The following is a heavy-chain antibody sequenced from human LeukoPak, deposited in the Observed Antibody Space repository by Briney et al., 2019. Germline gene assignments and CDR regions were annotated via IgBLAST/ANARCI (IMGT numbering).Heavy chain of an antibody. J-gene: IGHJ4*02. V-gene: IGHV3-7*05. CDR3: ARIWAGAYDY. CDR2: VKPGGSEK. Sequence: PGGSLRLSCVVSGFTFSNYWMGWVRQAAGKGLEWVANVKPGGSEKAHVDSVKGRFTISRDNAKNSVYLQMNSLRAEDTAVYYCARIWAGAYDYWGQGTLVTVSS. CDR1: GFTFSNYW. D-gene: IGHD4-17*01.